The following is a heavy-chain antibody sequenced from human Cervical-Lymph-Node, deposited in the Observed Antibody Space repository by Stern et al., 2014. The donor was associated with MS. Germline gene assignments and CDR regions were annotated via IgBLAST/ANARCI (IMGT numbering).Heavy chain of an antibody. J-gene: IGHJ4*02. Sequence: QVQLVQSGSELKKPGASVKVSCKASGYTFTRNAVNWVRQAHGQRLEWMGWITSNLGNTTYAQAFTGRFVFSLNTSVSTAYLQISSLKAEDTAIYYCARVKPAAILDYWGQGTLVTVSS. D-gene: IGHD2-2*01. CDR2: ITSNLGNT. CDR1: GYTFTRNA. V-gene: IGHV7-4-1*02. CDR3: ARVKPAAILDY.